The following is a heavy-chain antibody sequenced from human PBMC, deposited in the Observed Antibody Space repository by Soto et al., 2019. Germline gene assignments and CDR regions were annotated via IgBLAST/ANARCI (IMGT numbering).Heavy chain of an antibody. CDR2: IWYDGSNK. V-gene: IGHV3-33*01. D-gene: IGHD6-13*01. CDR1: GFTFSSYG. CDR3: ARSIAAAGINWFDP. Sequence: GGSLRLSCAASGFTFSSYGMHWVRQAPGKGLEWVAVIWYDGSNKYYADSVKGRFTISRDNSKNTLYLQMNSLRAEDTAVYYCARSIAAAGINWFDPWGQGTLVTVSS. J-gene: IGHJ5*02.